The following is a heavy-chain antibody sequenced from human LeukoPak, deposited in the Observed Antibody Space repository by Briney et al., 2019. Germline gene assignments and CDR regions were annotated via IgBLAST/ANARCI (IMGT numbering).Heavy chain of an antibody. Sequence: SETLSLTCTVSGGFISSSSYYWGWIHQPPGKGLEWIGSIYYSGSTYYNSSLKSRVAITVDTSKNQFSLKLSSVTAADTAVYYCARHFYSSIWYGLLDYWGQGTLVTVSS. D-gene: IGHD6-13*01. CDR1: GGFISSSSYY. CDR3: ARHFYSSIWYGLLDY. CDR2: IYYSGST. V-gene: IGHV4-39*01. J-gene: IGHJ4*02.